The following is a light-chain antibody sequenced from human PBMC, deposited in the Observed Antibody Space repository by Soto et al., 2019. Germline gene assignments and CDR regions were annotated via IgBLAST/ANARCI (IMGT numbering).Light chain of an antibody. J-gene: IGKJ5*01. CDR3: QQRNTWPPT. V-gene: IGKV3-11*01. CDR1: QSVSSY. Sequence: EIVLTQSPATLSLSPGERATLSCRASQSVSSYLAWSQQKTGQPXRLXIYDVSNRATVIPARFSGSVSGTDLTINISRLEPEDAAVDEGQQRNTWPPTFTQGTRLEI. CDR2: DVS.